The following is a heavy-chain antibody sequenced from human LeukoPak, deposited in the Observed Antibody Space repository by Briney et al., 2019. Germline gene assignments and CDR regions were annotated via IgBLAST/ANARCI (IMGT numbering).Heavy chain of an antibody. CDR3: ARGQNKCLGH. CDR1: GYTFTSYF. D-gene: IGHD2/OR15-2a*01. CDR2: INPTGGGT. V-gene: IGHV1-46*01. J-gene: IGHJ4*02. Sequence: GASVKVSCKASGYTFTSYFMHWVRQVPGQGLEWMGVINPTGGGTTYAQRFQGRVTMTRDTSTSTVHMELSSLRSEDTAVYYCARGQNKCLGHWGQGTLVTVSS.